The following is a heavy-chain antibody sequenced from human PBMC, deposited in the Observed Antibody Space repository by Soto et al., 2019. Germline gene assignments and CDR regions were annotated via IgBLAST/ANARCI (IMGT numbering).Heavy chain of an antibody. CDR1: GASISRSTYF. CDR3: ARHEYSTNWYPDY. Sequence: QVQLQESGPGLVKPSETLSLTCAVSGASISRSTYFWGWIRQPPGKGLEWIGYIYYSGSTFYNPSLKSRVSISVDTSKNQFSLKLNSVTAADTAVYFCARHEYSTNWYPDYWGQGTLVTVSS. V-gene: IGHV4-39*01. J-gene: IGHJ4*02. D-gene: IGHD2-2*01. CDR2: IYYSGST.